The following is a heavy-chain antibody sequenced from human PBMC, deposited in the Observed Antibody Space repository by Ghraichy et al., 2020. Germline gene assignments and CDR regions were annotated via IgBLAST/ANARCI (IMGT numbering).Heavy chain of an antibody. D-gene: IGHD2-2*01. CDR3: AREALVVVPAAMDDAFDI. V-gene: IGHV3-7*03. CDR1: GFTLRSHY. CDR2: IKQDGSDR. Sequence: GGSLRLSCAAYGFTLRSHYMTWVRQAPGKGLEWVANIKQDGSDRYYVDSVKGRFSISRDNAKNSLYLQMNGLRAEDTAVYYCAREALVVVPAAMDDAFDIWGRGTMVTVSS. J-gene: IGHJ3*02.